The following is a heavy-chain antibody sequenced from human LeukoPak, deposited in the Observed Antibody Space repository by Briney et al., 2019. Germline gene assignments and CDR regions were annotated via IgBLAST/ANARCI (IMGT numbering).Heavy chain of an antibody. CDR2: IRFDGSNK. V-gene: IGHV3-30*02. CDR3: AKLLTGRPSGYMDV. D-gene: IGHD6-6*01. Sequence: GGSLRLSCAASGFIFSNYGMQWVRQAPGKGLEWVTFIRFDGSNKFYADSVKGRFTISRGNPKNTLYLQMNSLRADDTAVYYCAKLLTGRPSGYMDVWGKGTTVSVSS. CDR1: GFIFSNYG. J-gene: IGHJ6*03.